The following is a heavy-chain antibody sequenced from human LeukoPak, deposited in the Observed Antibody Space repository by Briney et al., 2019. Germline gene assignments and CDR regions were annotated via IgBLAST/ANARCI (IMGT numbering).Heavy chain of an antibody. V-gene: IGHV3-21*01. CDR3: ARFIAAPYYFDY. J-gene: IGHJ4*02. CDR1: GFTFSSYS. Sequence: NPGGSLGLSCAASGFTFSSYSMNWVRQAPGKGLEWVSSISSSSSYIYYADSVKGRFTISRDNAKNSLYLQMNSLKAEDTAVYYCARFIAAPYYFDYWGRGTLVTVSS. D-gene: IGHD6-13*01. CDR2: ISSSSSYI.